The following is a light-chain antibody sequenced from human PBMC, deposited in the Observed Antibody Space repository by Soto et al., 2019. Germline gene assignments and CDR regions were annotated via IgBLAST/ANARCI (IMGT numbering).Light chain of an antibody. CDR1: SSDVGGYNY. Sequence: QSALTQPASVSGSPGQSITISCTGTSSDVGGYNYVSWYQQHPGKAPKLMIYEVSNRPSGVSNRFSGSKSGNTASLTISGLQAEDEADYYCSSYTSSITYVFGTGTKLPS. V-gene: IGLV2-14*01. CDR2: EVS. CDR3: SSYTSSITYV. J-gene: IGLJ1*01.